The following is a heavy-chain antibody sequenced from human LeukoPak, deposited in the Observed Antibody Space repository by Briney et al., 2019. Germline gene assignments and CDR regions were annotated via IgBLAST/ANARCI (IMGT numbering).Heavy chain of an antibody. V-gene: IGHV1-8*01. Sequence: GASVKVSCKASGYTFTSYDINWVRQATGPGLEWMGWMNPNSGNTGYAQKFQGRVTMTRNTSISTAYMELSSLRSEDTAVYYCARGRGYSYGLYRSEIDYWGQGTLVTVSS. D-gene: IGHD5-18*01. J-gene: IGHJ4*02. CDR2: MNPNSGNT. CDR1: GYTFTSYD. CDR3: ARGRGYSYGLYRSEIDY.